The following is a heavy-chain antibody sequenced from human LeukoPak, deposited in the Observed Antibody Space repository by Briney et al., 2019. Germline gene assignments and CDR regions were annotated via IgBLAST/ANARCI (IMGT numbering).Heavy chain of an antibody. Sequence: SETLSLTCTVSGGSISSYYWSWIRQPPGKGLEWIGYIYYSGSTNYNPSLKSRVTTSVDTSKNQFSLKLSSVTAADTAVYYCARQDSSGYHQDFDYWGQGTLVTVSS. D-gene: IGHD6-19*01. V-gene: IGHV4-59*08. CDR1: GGSISSYY. CDR2: IYYSGST. CDR3: ARQDSSGYHQDFDY. J-gene: IGHJ4*02.